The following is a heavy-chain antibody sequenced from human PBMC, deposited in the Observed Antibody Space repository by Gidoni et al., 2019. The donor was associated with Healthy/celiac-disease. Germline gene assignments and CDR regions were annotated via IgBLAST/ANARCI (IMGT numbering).Heavy chain of an antibody. CDR1: GGSISSSSYY. CDR3: ARAGSDRAGKGELRFDP. D-gene: IGHD6-19*01. CDR2: IYYSGST. Sequence: QLQLQESGPGLVKPSETLSLTCTVSGGSISSSSYYWGWIRQPPGKGLEWIGSIYYSGSTYYNPSLKSRVTISVDTSKNQFSLKLSSVTAADTAVYYCARAGSDRAGKGELRFDPWGQGTLVTVSS. V-gene: IGHV4-39*07. J-gene: IGHJ5*02.